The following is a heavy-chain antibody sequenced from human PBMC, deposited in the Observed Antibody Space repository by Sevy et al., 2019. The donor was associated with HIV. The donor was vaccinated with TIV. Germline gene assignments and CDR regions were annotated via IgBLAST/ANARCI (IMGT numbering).Heavy chain of an antibody. J-gene: IGHJ4*02. D-gene: IGHD6-19*01. V-gene: IGHV3-23*01. CDR2: ISGSGGST. CDR3: AKEELSGFY. CDR1: EFIFISYG. Sequence: GGSLRLSCAASEFIFISYGMSWVRQAPGKGLEWVSIISGSGGSTYYADSVKGRFTVSRDNSKNMLYLQMNSLRAEDTAVYYCAKEELSGFYWGQGTLVTVSS.